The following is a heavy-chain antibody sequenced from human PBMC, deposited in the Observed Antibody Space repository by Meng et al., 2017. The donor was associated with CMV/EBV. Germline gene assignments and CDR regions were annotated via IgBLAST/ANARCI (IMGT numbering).Heavy chain of an antibody. CDR2: IIPIFGTA. CDR3: AREVDDYGDGWYFDL. J-gene: IGHJ2*01. Sequence: QVQMVQSGAEVKKPGSSVKVSCKASGGTFSSYAISWVRQAPGQGLEWMGGIIPIFGTANYAQKFQGRVTITADESTSTAYMELSSLRSEDTAVYYCAREVDDYGDGWYFDLWGRGTLVTVSS. V-gene: IGHV1-69*12. D-gene: IGHD4-17*01. CDR1: GGTFSSYA.